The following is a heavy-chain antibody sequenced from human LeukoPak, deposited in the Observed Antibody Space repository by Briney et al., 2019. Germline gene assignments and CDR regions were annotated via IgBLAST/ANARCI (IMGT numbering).Heavy chain of an antibody. Sequence: GGSLRLSCAASGFTVSSNYMSWARQAPGKGLEWVSAIYNDGSTYYAGSVKGRFTISRDNSKNTLYLQMNSLRAEDTAVYYCARDRPDGGVGDFDHWGQGTLVTVSS. J-gene: IGHJ4*02. V-gene: IGHV3-66*01. CDR1: GFTVSSNY. CDR3: ARDRPDGGVGDFDH. D-gene: IGHD3-16*01. CDR2: IYNDGST.